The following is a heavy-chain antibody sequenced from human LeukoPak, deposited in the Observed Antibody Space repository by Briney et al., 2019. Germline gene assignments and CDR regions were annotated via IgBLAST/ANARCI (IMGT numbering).Heavy chain of an antibody. D-gene: IGHD4-23*01. J-gene: IGHJ4*02. CDR3: ARTRAYGGRPDY. V-gene: IGHV4-59*01. Sequence: SETLSLTCTVSGGSISSYYWSWIRQPPGKGLEWIGYISYSGSTNYNPSLKSRVTISVDTSKNQFSLKLTSVTVADTAVYYCARTRAYGGRPDYWGQGTLVTVSS. CDR2: ISYSGST. CDR1: GGSISSYY.